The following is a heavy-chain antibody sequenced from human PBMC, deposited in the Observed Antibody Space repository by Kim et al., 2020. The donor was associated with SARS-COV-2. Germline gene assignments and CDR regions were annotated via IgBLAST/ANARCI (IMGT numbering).Heavy chain of an antibody. D-gene: IGHD6-19*01. CDR2: IYHSGST. CDR1: GGSISSSNW. Sequence: SETLSLTCAVSGGSISSSNWWSWVRQPPGKGLEWIGEIYHSGSTNYNPSLKSRVTISVDKSKNQFSLKLSSVTAADTAVYYCARGGIAVAGYFDYWGQGTLVTVSS. V-gene: IGHV4-4*02. J-gene: IGHJ4*02. CDR3: ARGGIAVAGYFDY.